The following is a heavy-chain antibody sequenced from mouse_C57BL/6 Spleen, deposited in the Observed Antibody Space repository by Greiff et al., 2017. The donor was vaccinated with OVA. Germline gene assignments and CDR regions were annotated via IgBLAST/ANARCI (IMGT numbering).Heavy chain of an antibody. CDR3: ATLLFAY. J-gene: IGHJ3*01. CDR1: GYSITSGYY. CDR2: ISYDGSN. D-gene: IGHD2-10*01. Sequence: EVQLQESGPGLVKPSQSLSLTCSVTGYSITSGYYWNWIRQFPGNKLEWMGYISYDGSNNYNPSLKNRISITRDTSKNQFFLKLNSVTTEDTATYYCATLLFAYWGQGTLVTVSA. V-gene: IGHV3-6*01.